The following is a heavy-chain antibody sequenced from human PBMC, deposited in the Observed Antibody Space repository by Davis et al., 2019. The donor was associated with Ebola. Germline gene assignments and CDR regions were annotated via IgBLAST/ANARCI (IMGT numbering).Heavy chain of an antibody. J-gene: IGHJ6*02. CDR1: GFTFSGSA. Sequence: GESLKISCAASGFTFSGSAMNWVRQASGKGLEWVGRIRSKANSYATAYAASVKGRFTISRDDSKNTAYLQMNSLKTEDTAVYYCARGEDGLGVVEENYGMDVWGQGTTVTVSS. CDR3: ARGEDGLGVVEENYGMDV. V-gene: IGHV3-73*01. CDR2: IRSKANSYAT. D-gene: IGHD3-16*01.